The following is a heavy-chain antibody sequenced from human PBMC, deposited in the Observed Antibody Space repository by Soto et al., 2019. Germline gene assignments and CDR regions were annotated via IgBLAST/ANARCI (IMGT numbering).Heavy chain of an antibody. CDR1: GGTFSSYA. CDR3: ARDPPSKRYYDSSCYYYGMDV. Sequence: QVQLVQSGAEVKKPGSSVTVSCKASGGTFSSYAISWVRQAPGQGLEWMGGIIPIFGTANYAQKFQGRVTITADESQSTAYMELSSLRAEDTAVYYCARDPPSKRYYDSSCYYYGMDVWGQGTTVTVSS. D-gene: IGHD3-22*01. CDR2: IIPIFGTA. J-gene: IGHJ6*02. V-gene: IGHV1-69*01.